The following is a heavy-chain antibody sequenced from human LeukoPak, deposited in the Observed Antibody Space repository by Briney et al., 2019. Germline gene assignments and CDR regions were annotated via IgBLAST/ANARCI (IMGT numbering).Heavy chain of an antibody. CDR2: INPNSGGT. CDR3: AAEGQSTAMETGAFDI. CDR1: GYTFTGYY. V-gene: IGHV1-2*02. D-gene: IGHD5-18*01. Sequence: ASVKVSCKASGYTFTGYYMHWVRQAPGQGLEWMGWINPNSGGTNYAQKFQGRVTMTRDTSISTAYMELSSPRSEDTAVYYCAAEGQSTAMETGAFDIWGQGTMVTVSS. J-gene: IGHJ3*02.